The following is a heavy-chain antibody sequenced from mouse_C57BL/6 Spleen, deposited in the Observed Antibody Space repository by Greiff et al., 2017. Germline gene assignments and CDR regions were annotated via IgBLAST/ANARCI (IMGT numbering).Heavy chain of an antibody. CDR3: TKTSQAFYSMDY. D-gene: IGHD3-2*02. CDR1: GYTFTSYW. CDR2: IHPSASDT. V-gene: IGHV1-74*01. Sequence: QVQLQQPGAELVKPGASVKVSCKASGYTFTSYWMHWVKQRPGQGLEWIGRIHPSASDTNYNQKFKGKATLTVVKSASTAYMQLSSLTSEDSAVYYCTKTSQAFYSMDYWGQGTSVTVSS. J-gene: IGHJ4*01.